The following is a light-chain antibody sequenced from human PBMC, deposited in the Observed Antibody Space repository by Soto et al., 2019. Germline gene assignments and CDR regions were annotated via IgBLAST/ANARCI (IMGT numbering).Light chain of an antibody. J-gene: IGKJ4*01. V-gene: IGKV3-20*01. CDR1: QSVGRNY. Sequence: EIVLMQSPGTLSLSPGERATLSCRASQSVGRNYLAWYQQKPGQAPGLLIYTASSRATGIPDRFSGSGSGTDFTLTISRLEPEDFAVYYCQQYASSPLTFGGGTKVEIK. CDR2: TAS. CDR3: QQYASSPLT.